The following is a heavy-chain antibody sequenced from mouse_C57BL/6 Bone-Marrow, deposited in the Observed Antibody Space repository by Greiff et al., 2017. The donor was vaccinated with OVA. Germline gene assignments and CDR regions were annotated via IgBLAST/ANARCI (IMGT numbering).Heavy chain of an antibody. CDR3: ARKVMISHWYFGV. CDR2: IYPGSGRT. J-gene: IGHJ1*03. Sequence: VQLQQPGAELVKPGASVKMSCKASGYTFTSYWITWVKQRPGQGLAWLGDIYPGSGRTTYNEKFKSKATLTVDTSSSRAYMQHSTLTSDDSVVYYFARKVMISHWYFGVWGTGTTVTVSS. D-gene: IGHD2-3*01. V-gene: IGHV1-55*01. CDR1: GYTFTSYW.